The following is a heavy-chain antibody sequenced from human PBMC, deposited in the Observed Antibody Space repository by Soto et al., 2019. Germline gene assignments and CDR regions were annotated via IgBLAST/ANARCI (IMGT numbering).Heavy chain of an antibody. J-gene: IGHJ5*02. V-gene: IGHV3-64D*06. D-gene: IGHD6-13*01. Sequence: PGGSLRLSCSASGFTFSSYAMHWVRQAPGKGLEYVSAISSNGGSTYYADSVKGRFTISRDNSKNTLYLQMSSLRAEDTAVYYCVKDRAYSSSWYRGWFDPWGQGTLVTVSS. CDR3: VKDRAYSSSWYRGWFDP. CDR2: ISSNGGST. CDR1: GFTFSSYA.